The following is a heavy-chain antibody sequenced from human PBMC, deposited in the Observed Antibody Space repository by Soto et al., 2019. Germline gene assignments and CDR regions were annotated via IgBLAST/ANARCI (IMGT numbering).Heavy chain of an antibody. Sequence: QLQLQESGSGLVKPSQTVSLTCAVSGGSISSGGYSWSWIRQPPGKGLEWIGYIDHSGSTDYNPSLKSRVTISVDTSKNKLTLKLSSVTAADTAVYYCARDPSCSGPNIDYWGQGALVTVSS. CDR1: GGSISSGGYS. V-gene: IGHV4-30-2*01. D-gene: IGHD3-10*02. CDR2: IDHSGST. CDR3: ARDPSCSGPNIDY. J-gene: IGHJ4*02.